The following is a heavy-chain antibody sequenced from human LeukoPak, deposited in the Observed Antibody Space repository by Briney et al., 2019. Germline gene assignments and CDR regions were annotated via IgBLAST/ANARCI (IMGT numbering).Heavy chain of an antibody. D-gene: IGHD3-10*01. CDR1: GGSFSGYY. J-gene: IGHJ6*02. CDR2: INHSGST. V-gene: IGHV4-34*01. CDR3: ASTSRFGTWYYYGMDV. Sequence: SETLSPTCAVYGGSFSGYYWSWIRQPPGKGLEWIGEINHSGSTNYNPSLKSRVTISVDTSKNQFSLKLSSVTAADTAVYYCASTSRFGTWYYYGMDVWGQGTTVTVS.